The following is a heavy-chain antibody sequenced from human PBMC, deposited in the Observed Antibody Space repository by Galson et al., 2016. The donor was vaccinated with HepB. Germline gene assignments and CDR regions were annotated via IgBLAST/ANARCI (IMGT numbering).Heavy chain of an antibody. D-gene: IGHD1-26*01. CDR3: AKRGYSGSHYAVDY. Sequence: SLRLSCAASGFTFSSHAMTWVRQAPGKGLECISAISSSGGTTYYADSVKGRPTISRDNPKNTLYLQMNSLRAEDSALYYCAKRGYSGSHYAVDYWGQGILVTVSS. V-gene: IGHV3-23*01. CDR1: GFTFSSHA. CDR2: ISSSGGTT. J-gene: IGHJ4*02.